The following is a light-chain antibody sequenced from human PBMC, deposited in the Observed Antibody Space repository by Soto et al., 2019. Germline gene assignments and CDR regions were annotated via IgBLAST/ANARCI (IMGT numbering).Light chain of an antibody. CDR1: QSVSSN. J-gene: IGKJ5*01. CDR2: DAS. V-gene: IGKV3-11*01. CDR3: QQRRSWPPTIT. Sequence: EILMTQSPATLSVSPGERATLSCRASQSVSSNLAWYQQRPGQAPRLLIYDASYRATDIPPRFSGSGSGTDFTLTISSLEPEDFAVYYCQQRRSWPPTITFGQGTRLEIK.